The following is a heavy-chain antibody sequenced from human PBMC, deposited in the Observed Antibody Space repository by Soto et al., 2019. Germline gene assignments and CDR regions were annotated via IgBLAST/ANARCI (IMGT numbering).Heavy chain of an antibody. CDR3: AGYCSSTRCTPFNGYY. V-gene: IGHV3-7*03. CDR1: GFTFSNYW. CDR2: IKQDGSEK. D-gene: IGHD2-2*01. J-gene: IGHJ4*02. Sequence: GGSLRLSCAASGFTFSNYWMSWVRQAPGKGLEWLAKIKQDGSEKYYVDSVKGRFTISRDNGKNSLYLQMNSLRAEDTAVYYCAGYCSSTRCTPFNGYYWGQGILVTVAS.